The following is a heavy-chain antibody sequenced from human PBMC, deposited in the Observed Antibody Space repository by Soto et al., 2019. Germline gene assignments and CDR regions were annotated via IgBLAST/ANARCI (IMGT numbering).Heavy chain of an antibody. Sequence: QVQLVQSGAEVKKPGSSVKVSCKASGGTFSSYAISWVRQAPGQGLEWMGGIIPIFGTADYAQTFQGRVTITAXEATGTXXMELSSLRSEDTAVYYCASHTGSSPEGRYYYGMDVWGQGTTVTVSS. CDR3: ASHTGSSPEGRYYYGMDV. CDR1: GGTFSSYA. J-gene: IGHJ6*02. V-gene: IGHV1-69*12. CDR2: IIPIFGTA. D-gene: IGHD1-26*01.